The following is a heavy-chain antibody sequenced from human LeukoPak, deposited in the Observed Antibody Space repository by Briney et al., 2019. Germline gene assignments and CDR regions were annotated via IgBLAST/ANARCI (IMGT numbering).Heavy chain of an antibody. CDR2: IYYSGST. J-gene: IGHJ5*02. CDR1: GGSISSYY. V-gene: IGHV4-59*01. CDR3: ARGDYGDYEGWFDP. Sequence: SETLSLTCTVSGGSISSYYWSWIRQPPGKGLEWIGYIYYSGSTNYNPSLKSRVTISVDTSKNQFSLKLSSVTAADTAVYYCARGDYGDYEGWFDPWGQGTLVTVSS. D-gene: IGHD4-17*01.